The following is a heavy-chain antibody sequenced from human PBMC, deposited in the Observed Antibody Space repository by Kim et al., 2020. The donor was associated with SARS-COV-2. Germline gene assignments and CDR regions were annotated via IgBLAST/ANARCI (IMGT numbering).Heavy chain of an antibody. CDR1: GYSFTNYE. CDR3: ARFDYDTSGWYFDY. J-gene: IGHJ4*02. V-gene: IGHV1-8*01. CDR2: MNPDGDNT. Sequence: ASVKVSCKAFGYSFTNYEINWVRQTSGQGLDWMGRMNPDGDNTAYAQNFQGRLTMTRDSSISTAYMELHGLTSADTAVYYCARFDYDTSGWYFDYWGQGT. D-gene: IGHD3-22*01.